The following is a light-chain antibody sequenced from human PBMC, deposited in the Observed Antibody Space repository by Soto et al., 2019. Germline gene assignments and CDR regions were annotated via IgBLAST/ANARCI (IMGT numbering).Light chain of an antibody. CDR3: QKYNSATIT. V-gene: IGKV1-27*01. J-gene: IGKJ3*01. CDR1: QGISNY. Sequence: DIQMTQSPSSLSASVGDRVTITCRASQGISNYLAWYQQKPGKVPKLLIYAASTLQSGVPSRFSGSGSGTDFPLTISSRQPEDVSTYYCQKYNSATITFGPGTKVDIK. CDR2: AAS.